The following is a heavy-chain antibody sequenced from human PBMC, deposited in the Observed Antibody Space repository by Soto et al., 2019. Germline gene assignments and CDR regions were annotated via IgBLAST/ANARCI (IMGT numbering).Heavy chain of an antibody. J-gene: IGHJ4*02. CDR3: ARGRYGDY. D-gene: IGHD1-1*01. Sequence: QVHLVQSGAEVKKPGASVKVSCKGSGYTFTSYGITWVRQAPGQGLEWMGWISAHNGNTDYAQRLQGRVTVSRDTSTSTAYMELRSLRSDDTAVYYCARGRYGDYWGQGALVTVSS. CDR2: ISAHNGNT. CDR1: GYTFTSYG. V-gene: IGHV1-18*01.